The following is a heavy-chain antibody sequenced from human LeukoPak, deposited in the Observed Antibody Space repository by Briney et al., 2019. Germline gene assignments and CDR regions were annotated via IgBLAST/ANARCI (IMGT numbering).Heavy chain of an antibody. CDR2: IWYDGSNK. CDR1: GFTFSSYG. V-gene: IGHV3-33*01. J-gene: IGHJ4*02. Sequence: GGSLRLSCAASGFTFSSYGMHWVRQAPGKGLEWVAVIWYDGSNKYYADSVKGRFTISRDNSKNTLYLQMNSLRAEDTAVYYCARGESTYYLSHFDSWGQGTLVTVSS. CDR3: ARGESTYYLSHFDS. D-gene: IGHD3-22*01.